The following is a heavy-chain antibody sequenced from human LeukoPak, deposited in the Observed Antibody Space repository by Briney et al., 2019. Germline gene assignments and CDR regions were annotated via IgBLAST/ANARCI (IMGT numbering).Heavy chain of an antibody. V-gene: IGHV3-48*01. D-gene: IGHD6-19*01. CDR2: ISSSSSTI. Sequence: GGSLRLSCAASGFTFSSYSMNWVRQAPGKGLEWVSYISSSSSTIYYADSVKGRLTISRDNAKNSLYLQMNSLRAEDTAVYYCARDRDSSGWYRIDYWGQGTLVTVSS. J-gene: IGHJ4*02. CDR1: GFTFSSYS. CDR3: ARDRDSSGWYRIDY.